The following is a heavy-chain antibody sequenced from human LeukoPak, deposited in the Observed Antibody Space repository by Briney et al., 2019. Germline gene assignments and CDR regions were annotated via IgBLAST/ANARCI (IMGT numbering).Heavy chain of an antibody. CDR2: ISSSSSTI. D-gene: IGHD3-22*01. CDR3: ARVHTSSYAADL. V-gene: IGHV3-48*04. CDR1: GFTFSTYS. J-gene: IGHJ5*02. Sequence: GGSLRLSCAASGFTFSTYSIDWVRQAPGKGVEWISYISSSSSTIDFADSVKGRFTISRDNARNSVYLQMNSLRAEDTAVYYCARVHTSSYAADLWGQGTLVTVSS.